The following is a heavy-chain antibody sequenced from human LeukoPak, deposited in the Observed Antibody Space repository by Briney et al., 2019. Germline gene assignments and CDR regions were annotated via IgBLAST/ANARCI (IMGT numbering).Heavy chain of an antibody. D-gene: IGHD2-15*01. CDR3: ARFIVVVEENWFDP. CDR2: IYYSGST. V-gene: IGHV4-59*01. J-gene: IGHJ5*02. CDR1: GGSISSYY. Sequence: SETLSLTCTVSGGSISSYYWSWIRQPPGKGLEWFGYIYYSGSTNYNPSLKSRVTISVDTSKNQFSLKLSSVTAADTAVYYCARFIVVVEENWFDPWGQGTLVTVSS.